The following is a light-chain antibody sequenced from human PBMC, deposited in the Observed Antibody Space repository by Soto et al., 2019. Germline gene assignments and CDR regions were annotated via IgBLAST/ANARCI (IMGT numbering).Light chain of an antibody. Sequence: SYELTQPPSVSVSPGQTASITCSGDKLGDKYGCWYQQKPGQSPVLVIYQDNKRPSGIPERFSGSNSGHTATLTISGTQAMDEADYYCQAWDSVTAWVFGGGTKLTVL. CDR2: QDN. J-gene: IGLJ3*02. CDR3: QAWDSVTAWV. V-gene: IGLV3-1*01. CDR1: KLGDKY.